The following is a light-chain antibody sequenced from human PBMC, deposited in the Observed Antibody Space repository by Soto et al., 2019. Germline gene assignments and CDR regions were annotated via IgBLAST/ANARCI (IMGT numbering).Light chain of an antibody. CDR2: GAS. V-gene: IGKV3-20*01. J-gene: IGKJ5*01. CDR3: QQYGSLPIT. CDR1: QTVTSNS. Sequence: EIVLTQSPGTLSSSPGQRATLSCRASQTVTSNSLAWYQQKPGQAPRLLIYGASSRATGIPDRFSGSGSGTDFTLTFSRLEPEDFAVYFCQQYGSLPITFGQGRLLEIK.